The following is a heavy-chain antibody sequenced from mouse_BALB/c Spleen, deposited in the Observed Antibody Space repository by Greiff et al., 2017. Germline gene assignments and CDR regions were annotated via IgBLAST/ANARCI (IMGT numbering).Heavy chain of an antibody. CDR2: IWAGGST. CDR1: GFSLTSYG. Sequence: VKLKESGPGLVAPSQSLSITCTVSGFSLTSYGVHWVRQPPGKGLEWLGVIWAGGSTNYNSALMSRLSISKDNSKSQVFLKMNSLQTDDTAMYYCARAPYYDYDRVYYYAMDYWGQGTSVTVSS. D-gene: IGHD2-4*01. CDR3: ARAPYYDYDRVYYYAMDY. J-gene: IGHJ4*01. V-gene: IGHV2-9*02.